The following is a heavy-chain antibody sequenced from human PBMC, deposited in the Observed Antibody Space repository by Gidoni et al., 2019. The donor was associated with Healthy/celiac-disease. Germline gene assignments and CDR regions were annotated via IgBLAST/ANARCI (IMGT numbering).Heavy chain of an antibody. Sequence: QVQLVESGGGVVQPGRSLRLSCAAPGFPFSSYGMHWVRQAPGKGLEWVAVIWYDGSNKYYADSVKGRFTISRDNSKNTLYLQMNSLRAEDTAVYYCAREGGDYYYYGMDVWGQGTTVTVSS. CDR2: IWYDGSNK. CDR3: AREGGDYYYYGMDV. CDR1: GFPFSSYG. J-gene: IGHJ6*02. D-gene: IGHD3-16*01. V-gene: IGHV3-33*01.